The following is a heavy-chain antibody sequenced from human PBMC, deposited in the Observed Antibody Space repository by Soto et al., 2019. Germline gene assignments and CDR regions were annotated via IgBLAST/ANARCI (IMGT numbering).Heavy chain of an antibody. CDR3: AHCTLHDYGDYDPGTSHVFDY. J-gene: IGHJ4*02. V-gene: IGHV2-5*02. CDR2: ISGDNDK. D-gene: IGHD4-17*01. CDR1: GFSLSNSGVG. Sequence: QITLKESGPSPVKPTQTLTVTCTFSGFSLSNSGVGVAWIRQPPGKALEWLAFISGDNDKRYCPSLKTRLTITKDTSKNQVVLTMTNMDPVDTATYYCAHCTLHDYGDYDPGTSHVFDYWGQGTLVTVSS.